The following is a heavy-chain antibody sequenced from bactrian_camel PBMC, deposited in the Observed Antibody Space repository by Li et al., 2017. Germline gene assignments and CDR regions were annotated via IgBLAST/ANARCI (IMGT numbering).Heavy chain of an antibody. Sequence: VQLVESGGGSVQAGGSLRVSCEASGYSSYSWRCMGWFRQVPGKECEGVATIYSPGGTTSYADSVKGRFAISRDNAKNTVYLQMNSLKSEDTALYYCLTSRQPAGTWLRFGTWGQGTQVTVS. D-gene: IGHD6*01. J-gene: IGHJ6*01. CDR1: GYSSYSWRC. V-gene: IGHV3S40*01. CDR2: IYSPGGTT. CDR3: LTSRQPAGTWLRFGT.